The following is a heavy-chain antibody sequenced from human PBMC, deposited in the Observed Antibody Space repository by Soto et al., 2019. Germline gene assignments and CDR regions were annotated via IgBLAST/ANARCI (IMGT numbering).Heavy chain of an antibody. D-gene: IGHD3-3*01. Sequence: GGSLRLSCAASGFTFSSYGMHWVRQAPGKGLEWVAVISYDGSNKYYADSVKGRFTISRDNSKNTLYLQMNSLRAEDTAVYYCAKDATIFGPLNWFDPWGQGTLVTVSS. V-gene: IGHV3-30*18. CDR2: ISYDGSNK. CDR1: GFTFSSYG. CDR3: AKDATIFGPLNWFDP. J-gene: IGHJ5*02.